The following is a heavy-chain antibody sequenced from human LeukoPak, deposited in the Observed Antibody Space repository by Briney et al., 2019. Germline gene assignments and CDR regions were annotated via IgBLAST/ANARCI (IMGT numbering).Heavy chain of an antibody. J-gene: IGHJ4*02. CDR3: ARESLWFGESADY. V-gene: IGHV3-7*01. CDR1: GFTFSSYW. Sequence: GGSLRLFCAASGFTFSSYWMSWVRQAPGKGLEWVANIKQDGSEKYYVDSVKGRFTISRDNAKNSLYLQMNSLRAEDTAVYYCARESLWFGESADYWGQGTLVTVSS. D-gene: IGHD3-10*01. CDR2: IKQDGSEK.